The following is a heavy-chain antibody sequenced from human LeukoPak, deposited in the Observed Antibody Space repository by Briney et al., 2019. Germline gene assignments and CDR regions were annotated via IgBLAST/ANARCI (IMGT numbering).Heavy chain of an antibody. Sequence: GGSLRLSCAASGFTFSSYGMHWVRQAPGKGLEWVAVISYDGSNKYYADSVKGRFTISRDNSKNTLYLQMNSLRAEDTAVYYCARIDSAAAAGLDYWGQGTLVTVSS. J-gene: IGHJ4*02. CDR2: ISYDGSNK. CDR3: ARIDSAAAAGLDY. CDR1: GFTFSSYG. D-gene: IGHD6-13*01. V-gene: IGHV3-30*03.